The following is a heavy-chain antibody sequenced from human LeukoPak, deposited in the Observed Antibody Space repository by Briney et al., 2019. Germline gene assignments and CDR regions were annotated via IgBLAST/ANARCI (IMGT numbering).Heavy chain of an antibody. CDR2: INHSGYT. D-gene: IGHD6-6*01. J-gene: IGHJ3*01. CDR1: VGSFSNYL. CDR3: ARHEFGSSSAAFDS. V-gene: IGHV4-34*01. Sequence: SETLSLTCAVHVGSFSNYLWSWFRQPPGKGLEYIGGINHSGYTTYNPSLKSRVTISVDTSKNQFSLNMISVTAADTAVYYCARHEFGSSSAAFDSWGQGTMVIVSS.